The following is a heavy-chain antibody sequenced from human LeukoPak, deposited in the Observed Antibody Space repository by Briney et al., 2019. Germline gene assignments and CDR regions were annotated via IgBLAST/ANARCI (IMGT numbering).Heavy chain of an antibody. D-gene: IGHD2-15*01. Sequence: SETLSLTCVLYGGSSSGYYWDWIRQPPGKGLEWIGEINHSGSTNYNPSLKSRVTISVDTSKNQFSLKLSSVTAADTAVYYCVGRLAKGYYYYYMDVWGKGTTVTISS. CDR3: VGRLAKGYYYYYMDV. CDR1: GGSSSGYY. J-gene: IGHJ6*03. V-gene: IGHV4-34*01. CDR2: INHSGST.